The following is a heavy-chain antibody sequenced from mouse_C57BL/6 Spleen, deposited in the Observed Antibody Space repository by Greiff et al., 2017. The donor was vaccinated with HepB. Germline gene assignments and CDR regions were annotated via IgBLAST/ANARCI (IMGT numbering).Heavy chain of an antibody. CDR3: AREGSRAMDY. J-gene: IGHJ4*01. CDR1: GFTFSDYY. CDR2: ISNGGGST. V-gene: IGHV5-12*01. D-gene: IGHD3-1*01. Sequence: EVHLVESGGGLVQPGGSLKLSCAASGFTFSDYYMYWVRQTPEKRLEWVAYISNGGGSTYYPDTVKGRFTISRDNAKNTLYLQMSRLKSEDTAMYYCAREGSRAMDYWGQGTSVTVSS.